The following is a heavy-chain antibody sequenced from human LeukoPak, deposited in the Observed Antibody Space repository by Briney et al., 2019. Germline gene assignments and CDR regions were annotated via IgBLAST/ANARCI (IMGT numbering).Heavy chain of an antibody. CDR3: AEDQYCTSTSCYVGY. Sequence: PGGSLRLSCAASGFTFSNYAMSWVRQAPGKGLEWVSGINVSGGSTFYADSVRGRFTISRDNSKNTLYLQMNSLRAEDTAVYYCAEDQYCTSTSCYVGYWGQGTLVTVSS. D-gene: IGHD2-2*01. V-gene: IGHV3-23*01. CDR1: GFTFSNYA. J-gene: IGHJ4*02. CDR2: INVSGGST.